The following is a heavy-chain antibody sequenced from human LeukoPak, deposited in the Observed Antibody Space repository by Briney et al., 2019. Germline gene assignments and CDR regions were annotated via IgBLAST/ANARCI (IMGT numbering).Heavy chain of an antibody. CDR1: GFIFSSYG. D-gene: IGHD4-17*01. CDR3: AKDLWPNNHGETFDY. J-gene: IGHJ4*02. Sequence: GGSLRLSCAASGFIFSSYGMHCVRQAPGKGLEWVAFVRYDGTNEYYADSVKGRFTISRDNSKNTVYLQMNSLRAEDTAVYYCAKDLWPNNHGETFDYWCQGTLVTVSS. CDR2: VRYDGTNE. V-gene: IGHV3-30*02.